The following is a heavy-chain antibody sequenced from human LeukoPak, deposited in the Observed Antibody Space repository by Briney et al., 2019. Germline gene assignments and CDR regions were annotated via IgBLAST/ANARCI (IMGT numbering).Heavy chain of an antibody. CDR1: GFTFSSYA. Sequence: GGSLRLSCAASGFTFSSYAMHWVRQAPGKGLEWVAVISYDGSNKYYADSVKGRFTISRDNSKNTLYLQMNSLRAEDTAVYYCAKPYSSSWYGPTNWFDPWGQGTLVTVSS. CDR3: AKPYSSSWYGPTNWFDP. V-gene: IGHV3-30*04. J-gene: IGHJ5*02. D-gene: IGHD6-13*01. CDR2: ISYDGSNK.